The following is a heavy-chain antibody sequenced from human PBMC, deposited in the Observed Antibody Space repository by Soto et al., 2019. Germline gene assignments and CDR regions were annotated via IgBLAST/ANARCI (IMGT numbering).Heavy chain of an antibody. J-gene: IGHJ4*02. D-gene: IGHD6-13*01. V-gene: IGHV4-59*01. CDR1: GGSISSYY. Sequence: SATLALTCTFSGGSISSYYWSWIRQPPGKGLEWIGYIYYSGSTNYNPSLKSRVTISVDTSKNQFSLKLSSVTAADTAVYYCARKRSSTGVYFDYWGQGTLVTVSS. CDR3: ARKRSSTGVYFDY. CDR2: IYYSGST.